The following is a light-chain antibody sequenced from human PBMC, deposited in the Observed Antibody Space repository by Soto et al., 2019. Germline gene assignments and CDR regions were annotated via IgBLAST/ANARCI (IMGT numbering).Light chain of an antibody. V-gene: IGKV3-11*01. CDR1: QSVSSY. CDR2: DAS. CDR3: QQRSSWPIT. Sequence: EIVLTQSPGTLSLSPGERATLSCRASQSVSSYLAWYQQKPGQAPRLLIYDASNRATGIPARFSGSGSGTDFTVTISSLEPEDFAVYYCQQRSSWPITFGPGTRLEIK. J-gene: IGKJ5*01.